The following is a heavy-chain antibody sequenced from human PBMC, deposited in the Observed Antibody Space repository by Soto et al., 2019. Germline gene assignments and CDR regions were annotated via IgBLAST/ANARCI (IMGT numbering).Heavy chain of an antibody. D-gene: IGHD6-25*01. V-gene: IGHV4-34*01. CDR1: GGSFSGYD. CDR2: INHSGST. CDR3: ARRSMRSGGGYNWFDP. Sequence: SETMSLTCAVYGGSFSGYDWSWIRQPPGKGLEWIGEINHSGSTNYNPSLKSRVTISVDTSKNQFSLKLSSVTAADTAVYYCARRSMRSGGGYNWFDPWGQGTLVTVSS. J-gene: IGHJ5*02.